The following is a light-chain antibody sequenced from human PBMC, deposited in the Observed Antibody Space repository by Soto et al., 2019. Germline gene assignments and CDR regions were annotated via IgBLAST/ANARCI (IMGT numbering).Light chain of an antibody. CDR1: SSDVGGYNS. V-gene: IGLV2-11*01. CDR3: CSYAGTYTFV. J-gene: IGLJ1*01. Sequence: QSALTQPRSVSGSPGQSVTISCTGTSSDVGGYNSVSWYQQHPGKAPKLMIYAVTKRPSGVPARFSGSKSGNTASLTIPGLQAEDEADYYCCSYAGTYTFVFGTGTKVTVL. CDR2: AVT.